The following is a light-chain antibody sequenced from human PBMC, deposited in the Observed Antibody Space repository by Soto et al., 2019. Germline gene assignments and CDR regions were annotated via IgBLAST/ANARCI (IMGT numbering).Light chain of an antibody. V-gene: IGKV1-5*03. Sequence: DIQMTQSPSSLSASVGDRVTITVRASQSISSYLNWYQQKPGKAPKLLIYKASTLKSGVPSRFSGSGSGTEFTLTISSLQPDDFATYYCQHYNSYSEAFGQGTKVDIK. J-gene: IGKJ1*01. CDR3: QHYNSYSEA. CDR2: KAS. CDR1: QSISSY.